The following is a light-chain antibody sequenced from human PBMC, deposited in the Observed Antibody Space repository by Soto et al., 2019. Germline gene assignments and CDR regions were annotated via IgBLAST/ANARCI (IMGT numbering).Light chain of an antibody. CDR1: SSDVGAYDF. J-gene: IGLJ2*01. V-gene: IGLV2-14*03. Sequence: QSALTQPASVSGSPGQSIAMSCTGTSSDVGAYDFVSWYQQHPGKAPKLLIYDVNNRPSGISSRFSGSKSGTSGSLAIRGLQSEDEAAYYCAVWDDSLNAVVFGGGTKLTVL. CDR3: AVWDDSLNAVV. CDR2: DVN.